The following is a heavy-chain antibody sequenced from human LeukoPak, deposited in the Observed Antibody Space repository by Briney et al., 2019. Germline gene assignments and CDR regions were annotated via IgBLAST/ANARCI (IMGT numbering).Heavy chain of an antibody. CDR2: IYYTGST. D-gene: IGHD6-13*01. V-gene: IGHV4-59*01. J-gene: IGHJ4*02. Sequence: PSETLSLTCTVSGGSISNYYWNGIRQPPGKGLEWIGYIYYTGSTNYNPSLKSRVTMSVDTSKNQFSLNLKSVTPEDTAVYYCARNLIPEQLVLNFWGQGTLVTVSS. CDR1: GGSISNYY. CDR3: ARNLIPEQLVLNF.